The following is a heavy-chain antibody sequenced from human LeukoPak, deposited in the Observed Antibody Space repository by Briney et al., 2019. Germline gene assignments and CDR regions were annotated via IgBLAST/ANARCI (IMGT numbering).Heavy chain of an antibody. V-gene: IGHV1-2*02. CDR2: INPNSGGT. CDR3: ARALSRAAAGPKGY. CDR1: GYTFTGYY. D-gene: IGHD6-13*01. Sequence: GASVKVSCEASGYTFTGYYMHWVRQAPGQGLEWMGWINPNSGGTNYAQKFQGRVTMTRDTSISTAYMELSRLRSDDTAVYYCARALSRAAAGPKGYWGQGTLVTVSS. J-gene: IGHJ4*02.